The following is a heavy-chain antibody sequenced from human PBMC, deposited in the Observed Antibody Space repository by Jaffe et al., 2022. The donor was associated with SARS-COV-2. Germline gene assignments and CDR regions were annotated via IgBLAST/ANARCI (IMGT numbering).Heavy chain of an antibody. D-gene: IGHD4-17*01. CDR2: ISWDGGST. CDR3: AKGSGDYGGRVPTSYYYMDV. J-gene: IGHJ6*03. CDR1: GFTFDDYA. Sequence: EVQLVESGGVVVQPGGSLRLSCAASGFTFDDYAMHWVRQAPGKGLEWVSLISWDGGSTYYADSVKGRFTISRDNSKNSLYLQMNSLRAEDTALYYCAKGSGDYGGRVPTSYYYMDVWGKGTTVTVSS. V-gene: IGHV3-43D*03.